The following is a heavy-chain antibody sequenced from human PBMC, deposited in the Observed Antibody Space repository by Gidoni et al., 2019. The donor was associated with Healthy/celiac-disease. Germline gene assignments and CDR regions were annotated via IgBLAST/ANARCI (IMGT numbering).Heavy chain of an antibody. Sequence: AQGKGLERVAVIAYDGSNNYYADSVKCRFTISRDNSKNTLYLQMNSLRADDTAVYYCAKDWAGLRRYFDYWGQGTLVTVSS. J-gene: IGHJ4*02. V-gene: IGHV3-30*18. CDR3: AKDWAGLRRYFDY. CDR2: IAYDGSNN. D-gene: IGHD4-17*01.